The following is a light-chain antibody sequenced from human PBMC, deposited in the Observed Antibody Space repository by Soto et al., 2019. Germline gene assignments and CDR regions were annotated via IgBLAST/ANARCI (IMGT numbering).Light chain of an antibody. CDR1: QSSTNNY. Sequence: EIVLTQSPGTLSLSPGERATLSCRASQSSTNNYLAWYQLKPGQAPRLLIYLASNRAAGIPDRFSGSGSGADFTLTINRLEPEDFAVYHCQQYGSSPWTFGQGTKVDIK. CDR2: LAS. V-gene: IGKV3-20*01. J-gene: IGKJ1*01. CDR3: QQYGSSPWT.